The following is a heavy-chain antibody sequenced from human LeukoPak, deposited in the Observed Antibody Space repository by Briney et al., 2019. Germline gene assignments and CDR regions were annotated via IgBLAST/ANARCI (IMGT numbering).Heavy chain of an antibody. CDR1: GFTFSAYS. Sequence: HTGGSLRLSCAASGFTFSAYSMNWVRQAPEKGLEWVSYIGSSSSPIYYADSVKGRFTISRDNAKNSLYLQMDSQRAEDTAVYYCARDQAYSFDYWGQGTLVTVSS. CDR3: ARDQAYSFDY. V-gene: IGHV3-48*01. J-gene: IGHJ4*02. CDR2: IGSSSSPI. D-gene: IGHD4-11*01.